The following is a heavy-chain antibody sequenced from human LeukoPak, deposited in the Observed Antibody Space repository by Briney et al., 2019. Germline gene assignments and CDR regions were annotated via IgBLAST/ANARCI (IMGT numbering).Heavy chain of an antibody. CDR3: ARARIVGATILYYMDV. V-gene: IGHV3-11*04. CDR2: ISSSGSTI. D-gene: IGHD1-26*01. CDR1: GFTFSDYY. J-gene: IGHJ6*03. Sequence: PGGSLRLSCAASGFTFSDYYMSWIRQAPGKGLEGVSYISSSGSTIYYADSVKGRFTISRDNAKNSLYLQMNSLRAEDTAVYYCARARIVGATILYYMDVWGKGTTVTVSS.